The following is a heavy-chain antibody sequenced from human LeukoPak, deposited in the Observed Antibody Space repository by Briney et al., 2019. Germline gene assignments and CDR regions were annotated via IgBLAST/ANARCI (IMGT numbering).Heavy chain of an antibody. D-gene: IGHD2-2*01. J-gene: IGHJ6*02. V-gene: IGHV4-59*11. CDR2: LNYSGST. CDR1: AGTITNLC. CDR3: ARAGRFSYCSSIGCFLPRYNYYYFMDV. Sequence: PETLSLTCTLPAGTITNLCASWRRQPPGQGLEWIGYLNYSGSTTYNPSLKSRVTISVDTSKNQFSLKVSSVTAADTAVNYCARAGRFSYCSSIGCFLPRYNYYYFMDVWGQGTTVTVSS.